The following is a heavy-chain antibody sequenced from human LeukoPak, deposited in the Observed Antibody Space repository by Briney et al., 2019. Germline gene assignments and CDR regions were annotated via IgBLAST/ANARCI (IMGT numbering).Heavy chain of an antibody. Sequence: GGSLRLSCAASGFTFSSYEMNWVRQAPGKGLEWVSYISSSGDTMYYADSVKGRFSISRDNAKNSLYLQMNSLRADDTAVYYCARTHWGSGAAYYMDVWGKGTTVTVSS. CDR2: ISSSGDTM. CDR3: ARTHWGSGAAYYMDV. CDR1: GFTFSSYE. V-gene: IGHV3-48*03. J-gene: IGHJ6*03. D-gene: IGHD7-27*01.